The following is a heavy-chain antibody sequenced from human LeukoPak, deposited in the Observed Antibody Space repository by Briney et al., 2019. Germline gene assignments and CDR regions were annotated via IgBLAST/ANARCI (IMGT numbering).Heavy chain of an antibody. J-gene: IGHJ4*02. Sequence: SVKVSCKASGGTFSSYAISWVRQAPGQGLEWVGGIIPIFGTANYAQKFQGRVTITADESTSTAYMELSSLRSEDTAVYYCAREVGYGSGSYYSYWGQGTLVTVSS. V-gene: IGHV1-69*01. CDR3: AREVGYGSGSYYSY. CDR1: GGTFSSYA. CDR2: IIPIFGTA. D-gene: IGHD3-10*01.